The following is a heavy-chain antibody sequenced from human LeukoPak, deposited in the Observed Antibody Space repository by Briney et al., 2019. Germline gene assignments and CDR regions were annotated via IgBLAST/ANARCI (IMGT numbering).Heavy chain of an antibody. CDR3: NTTHRPAVAGIPVYFLDLMGGPHDY. Sequence: GGSLRLSCAASGFTFSNAWMSWVRQAPGKGLEWVGRIKSKTDSSTKDYAAHGKFRFTISRDDSKNKLYLQMHRLKTEDTAVYYCNTTHRPAVAGIPVYFLDLMGGPHDYWGQGTLVTVSS. D-gene: IGHD6-19*01. J-gene: IGHJ4*02. CDR2: IKSKTDSSTK. CDR1: GFTFSNAW. V-gene: IGHV3-15*01.